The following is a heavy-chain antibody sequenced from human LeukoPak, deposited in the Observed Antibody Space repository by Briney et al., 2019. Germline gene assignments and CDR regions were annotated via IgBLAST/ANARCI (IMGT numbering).Heavy chain of an antibody. CDR2: IIGDGSVT. Sequence: GGSLRLSCAASGFTFSGSWMHWVRQTPGKGLVWVSRIIGDGSVTSYADSVKDRFTISRDNAKNTVYLQMNSLRDEDTAVYYCARFVMVTAGDYWGQGTLVTVSS. CDR1: GFTFSGSW. D-gene: IGHD2-21*02. J-gene: IGHJ4*02. V-gene: IGHV3-74*01. CDR3: ARFVMVTAGDY.